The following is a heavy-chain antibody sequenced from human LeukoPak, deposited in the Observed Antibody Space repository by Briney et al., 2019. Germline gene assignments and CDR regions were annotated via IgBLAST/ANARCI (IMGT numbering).Heavy chain of an antibody. CDR1: GYSFAYW. CDR2: IYSGDSHT. D-gene: IGHD4-17*01. Sequence: GESLKISCKGSGYSFAYWVGWVRQMPGKGLEWMGIIYSGDSHTKYSPSFQGRVTISVDKSISTAYLQWSSLEASDTAMYYFASARHGECVWDYWGQGTLVTVSS. J-gene: IGHJ4*02. V-gene: IGHV5-51*01. CDR3: ASARHGECVWDY.